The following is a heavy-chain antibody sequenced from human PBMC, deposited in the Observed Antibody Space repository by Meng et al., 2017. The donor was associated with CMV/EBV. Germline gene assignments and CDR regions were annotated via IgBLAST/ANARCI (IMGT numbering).Heavy chain of an antibody. Sequence: GESLRLSCAASGFTFDDYGMSWVRQAPGKGLEWVSGINWNGGSTGYADSVKGRFTISRDNAKNSLYLQMNSLRAEDTALYYCARGRTTVTTQTGNDYWGQGTLVTVSS. CDR3: ARGRTTVTTQTGNDY. CDR2: INWNGGST. V-gene: IGHV3-20*04. J-gene: IGHJ4*02. CDR1: GFTFDDYG. D-gene: IGHD4-17*01.